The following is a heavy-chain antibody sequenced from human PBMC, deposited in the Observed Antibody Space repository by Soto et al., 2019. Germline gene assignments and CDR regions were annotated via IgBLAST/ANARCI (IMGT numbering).Heavy chain of an antibody. CDR2: ISGSGIST. Sequence: GGSLRTSSAASGLTFISDAMRWVRQAPGKGLEWVSAISGSGISTYYADSVKGRFTISRDNSKNTLYLQMNSLRAEDTAVYYCAKDDSYSSGWSPLGYWGQGT. D-gene: IGHD6-19*01. V-gene: IGHV3-23*01. CDR3: AKDDSYSSGWSPLGY. J-gene: IGHJ4*02. CDR1: GLTFISDA.